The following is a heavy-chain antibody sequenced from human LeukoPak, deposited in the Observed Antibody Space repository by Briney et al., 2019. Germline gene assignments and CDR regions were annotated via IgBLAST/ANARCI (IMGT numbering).Heavy chain of an antibody. CDR2: ISYDGSNK. D-gene: IGHD3-9*01. V-gene: IGHV3-30*04. CDR1: GFTFSSYA. J-gene: IGHJ4*02. Sequence: PGGSLRLSCAASGFTFSSYAMHWVRQAPGKGLEWVAVISYDGSNKYYADSVKGRFTISRDNSKNTLYLQMNSLRAEDTAVYYCAKDRRGALRYFDWLFYWGQGTLVTVSS. CDR3: AKDRRGALRYFDWLFY.